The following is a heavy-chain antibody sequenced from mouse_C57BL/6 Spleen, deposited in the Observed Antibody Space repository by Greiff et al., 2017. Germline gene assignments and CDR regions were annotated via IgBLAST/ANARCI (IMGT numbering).Heavy chain of an antibody. CDR3: ARGWLLPLYYFDY. V-gene: IGHV1-69*01. J-gene: IGHJ2*01. CDR2: IDPSDSYT. CDR1: GYTFTSYW. D-gene: IGHD2-3*01. Sequence: QVQLQQSGAELVMPGASVKLSCKASGYTFTSYWMHWVKQRPGQGLEWIGEIDPSDSYTNYNQKFKGKSTLTVDKSSSTAYMQLSSLTSEDSAVYYCARGWLLPLYYFDYWGQGTTLTVSS.